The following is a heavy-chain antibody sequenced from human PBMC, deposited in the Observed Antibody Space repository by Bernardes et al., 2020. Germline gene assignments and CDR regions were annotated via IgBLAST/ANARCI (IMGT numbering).Heavy chain of an antibody. CDR1: GYTFTGYY. CDR3: ATSPSPSDAFDI. V-gene: IGHV1-2*04. J-gene: IGHJ3*02. Sequence: ASVKVSCKASGYTFTGYYMHWVRQAPGQGLEWMGWNNPNSGGTNYAQKFQGWVTMTRDTSISTAYMELSRLRSDDTAVYYCATSPSPSDAFDIWGQGTMVTVSS. CDR2: NNPNSGGT.